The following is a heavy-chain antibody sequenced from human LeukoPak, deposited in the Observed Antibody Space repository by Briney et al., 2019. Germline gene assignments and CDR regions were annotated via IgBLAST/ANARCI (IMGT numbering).Heavy chain of an antibody. CDR1: GFTFSSYS. V-gene: IGHV3-48*01. D-gene: IGHD6-19*01. CDR2: ISSSSSTI. CDR3: ASAYSSGWSNDAFDI. J-gene: IGHJ3*02. Sequence: GGSLRLSCAASGFTFSSYSMNWVRQAPGKGLEWVSYISSSSSTIYYADSVKGRFTISRDNAKNSLYLQMNSLRAEDTAVYYCASAYSSGWSNDAFDIWGQGTMVTVSS.